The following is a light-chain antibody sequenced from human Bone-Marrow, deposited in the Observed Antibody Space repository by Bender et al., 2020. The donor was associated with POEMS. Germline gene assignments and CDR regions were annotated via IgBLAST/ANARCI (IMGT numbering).Light chain of an antibody. CDR1: TSDVGGYDW. Sequence: QSALTQPASVSGSPGQTITISCTGTTSDVGGYDWVSWYQQHPGKAPKLIIYDVTNRPSGVSHRFSGSKSGNTASLTISTLQTEDEADYYCSSYTNSNTYVFGTGTKVTVL. J-gene: IGLJ1*01. CDR2: DVT. V-gene: IGLV2-14*03. CDR3: SSYTNSNTYV.